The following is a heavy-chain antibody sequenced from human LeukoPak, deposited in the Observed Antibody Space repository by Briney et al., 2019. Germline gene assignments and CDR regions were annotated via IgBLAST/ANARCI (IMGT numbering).Heavy chain of an antibody. CDR1: GASISSYS. V-gene: IGHV4-4*07. J-gene: IGHJ4*02. Sequence: SETLSLTCTVSGASISSYSWSWIRQSAGKGLECIGRMYNSWSTNSNPSLKSRVTISVDTSKNQFSLKLSSVTAADTAVYYCARDGPTSVGMDYWGQGTLVTISS. D-gene: IGHD4-23*01. CDR2: MYNSWST. CDR3: ARDGPTSVGMDY.